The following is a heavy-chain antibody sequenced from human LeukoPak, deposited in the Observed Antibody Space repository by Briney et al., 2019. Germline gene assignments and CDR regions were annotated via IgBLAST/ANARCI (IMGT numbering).Heavy chain of an antibody. Sequence: GGSPRLSCAASGFTFSSYAMSWVRQAPGKGLEWVSSFSGTVGSTYYADSVKGRFTISRDSYKNTLYLQMNSLRAEDTAVYYCAKGKNAYGSSSNDYWGQGSLVTVSS. J-gene: IGHJ4*02. CDR2: FSGTVGST. CDR3: AKGKNAYGSSSNDY. V-gene: IGHV3-23*01. CDR1: GFTFSSYA. D-gene: IGHD6-13*01.